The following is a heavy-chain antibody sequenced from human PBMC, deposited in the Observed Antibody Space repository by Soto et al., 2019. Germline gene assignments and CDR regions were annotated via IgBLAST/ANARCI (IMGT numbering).Heavy chain of an antibody. CDR1: GGTFSSYT. J-gene: IGHJ4*02. CDR3: ARDRLLSTYYDILTGYTPHFDY. Sequence: GASVKVSCKASGGTFSSYTMSWVRQAPGQGLEWMGRIIPILGIANYAQKFQGRVTITADKSTSAAYMELSSLRSEDTAVYYCARDRLLSTYYDILTGYTPHFDYWGQGTLVTVSS. D-gene: IGHD3-9*01. CDR2: IIPILGIA. V-gene: IGHV1-69*04.